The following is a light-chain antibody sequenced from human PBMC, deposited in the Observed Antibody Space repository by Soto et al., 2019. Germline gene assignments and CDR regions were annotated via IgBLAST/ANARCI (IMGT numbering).Light chain of an antibody. Sequence: EIAMTLTPLCLPVTPGEPASIACRSSQSLLDSDDGNTYLDWYLQKPGQSPQLLIYTVSYRASGVPDRFSGSGSGTDFTLKIRRVEAEDVGVYYCMQGTHWPPITFGQGTRLEIK. CDR2: TVS. CDR1: QSLLDSDDGNTY. CDR3: MQGTHWPPIT. J-gene: IGKJ5*01. V-gene: IGKV2-40*01.